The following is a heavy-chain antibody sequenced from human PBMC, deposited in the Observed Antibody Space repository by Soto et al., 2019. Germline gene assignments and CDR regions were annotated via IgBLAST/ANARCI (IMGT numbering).Heavy chain of an antibody. J-gene: IGHJ4*02. CDR1: GFTFSSYS. CDR3: ARDGGYSYGYRPHY. Sequence: EVQLVESGGGLVKPGGSLRLSCAASGFTFSSYSMNWVRQAPGKGLEWVSSISSSSSYIYYADSLKGRFTISRDNAKNSLYLQMTSLRAEDTAVYYCARDGGYSYGYRPHYWGQGTLVTVSS. D-gene: IGHD5-18*01. CDR2: ISSSSSYI. V-gene: IGHV3-21*01.